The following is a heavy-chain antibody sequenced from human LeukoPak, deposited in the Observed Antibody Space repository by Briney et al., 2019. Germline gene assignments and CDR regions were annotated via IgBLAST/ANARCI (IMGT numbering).Heavy chain of an antibody. V-gene: IGHV3-23*01. Sequence: GGSLRLSCAASGFTFSNSAVSWVRQAPGKGLEWVSAISGNGGITYYADSVKGQFTISRDNSKNTLYLQMNTLRADDTAVYYCAKKSPYGGADYWGQGTLVTVSS. J-gene: IGHJ4*02. D-gene: IGHD4-23*01. CDR3: AKKSPYGGADY. CDR2: ISGNGGIT. CDR1: GFTFSNSA.